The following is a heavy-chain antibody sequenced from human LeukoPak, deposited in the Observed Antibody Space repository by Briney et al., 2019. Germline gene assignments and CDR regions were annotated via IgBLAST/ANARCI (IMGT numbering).Heavy chain of an antibody. Sequence: SQTLSLTCAISGDSVSSNTAAWNWIRQSPSRGLEWLGRTYYRSKWNNDYAVSVKSRITINPDTSKNQFSLQLNSVTPEDTAVYYYARDSDAYDAFDIWGQGTMVTVSS. V-gene: IGHV6-1*01. CDR2: TYYRSKWNN. D-gene: IGHD2-21*01. CDR3: ARDSDAYDAFDI. CDR1: GDSVSSNTAA. J-gene: IGHJ3*02.